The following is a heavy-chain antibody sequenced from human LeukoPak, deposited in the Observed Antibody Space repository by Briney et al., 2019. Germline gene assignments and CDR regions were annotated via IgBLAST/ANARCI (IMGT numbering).Heavy chain of an antibody. V-gene: IGHV3-66*01. CDR2: IYSGGST. J-gene: IGHJ4*02. CDR3: ARERVFNWNYWFDY. CDR1: GFTVSSNY. D-gene: IGHD1-7*01. Sequence: GGSLRLSCAASGFTVSSNYMSWVRQAPGKGLEWVSVIYSGGSTYSADSVKGRFTISRDNSKNTVYLQMNSLRAEDTAVYYCARERVFNWNYWFDYRGQGTLVTVSS.